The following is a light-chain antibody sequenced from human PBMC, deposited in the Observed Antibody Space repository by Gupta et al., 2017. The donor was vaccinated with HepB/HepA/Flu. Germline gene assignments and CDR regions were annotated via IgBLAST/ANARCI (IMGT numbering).Light chain of an antibody. Sequence: DIVLTQSPLSLPVTPGEPASISCRSSQSPLYSNGYHYLDWYLQKPGQSPQILIYLGSNRAPGVRDRFSVSRSGTDFTLTISTVEAEDVGIYYCFQSLETPFTFGPGTRVDIK. V-gene: IGKV2-28*01. CDR2: LGS. J-gene: IGKJ3*01. CDR3: FQSLETPFT. CDR1: QSPLYSNGYHY.